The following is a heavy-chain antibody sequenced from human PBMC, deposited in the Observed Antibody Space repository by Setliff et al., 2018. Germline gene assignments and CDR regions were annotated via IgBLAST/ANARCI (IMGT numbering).Heavy chain of an antibody. V-gene: IGHV4-59*12. D-gene: IGHD3-22*01. CDR2: VYYSGTA. Sequence: SETLSLTCTVSGGSFTPYYWSWIRQPPGKGLEWIGYVYYSGTAYYNPSLKSRVTISVDKSKNQFSLSLRSVTVADTAVYYCARVDDVGSGYENWIDPWGRGTLVTVSS. J-gene: IGHJ5*02. CDR3: ARVDDVGSGYENWIDP. CDR1: GGSFTPYY.